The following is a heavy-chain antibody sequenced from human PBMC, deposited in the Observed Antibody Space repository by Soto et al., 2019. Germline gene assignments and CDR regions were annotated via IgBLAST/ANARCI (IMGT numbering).Heavy chain of an antibody. Sequence: GASVKVSCKVSGYTLTELSMHWVRQAPGKGLEWMGGFDPEDGETIYAQKFQGRVTMTEDTSTDTAYMELSSLRSEDTAVYYCATDLPSRQWLVKGGFDPWGQGTLVTVSS. CDR3: ATDLPSRQWLVKGGFDP. CDR2: FDPEDGET. J-gene: IGHJ5*02. V-gene: IGHV1-24*01. CDR1: GYTLTELS. D-gene: IGHD6-19*01.